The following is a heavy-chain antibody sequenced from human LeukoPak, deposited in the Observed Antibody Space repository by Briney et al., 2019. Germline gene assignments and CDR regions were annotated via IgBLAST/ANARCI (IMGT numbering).Heavy chain of an antibody. Sequence: ASVTVSLKASGYTFSVYYIHWVRQAPGQGLEWMGWINPNTGDTNFAQKFQGRVAMTRDTSLSTAYMDLSRLTSDDTAVYYCARDWPGISLHFDLWGRGTLITVSS. V-gene: IGHV1-2*02. CDR3: ARDWPGISLHFDL. CDR1: GYTFSVYY. J-gene: IGHJ2*01. CDR2: INPNTGDT. D-gene: IGHD2-15*01.